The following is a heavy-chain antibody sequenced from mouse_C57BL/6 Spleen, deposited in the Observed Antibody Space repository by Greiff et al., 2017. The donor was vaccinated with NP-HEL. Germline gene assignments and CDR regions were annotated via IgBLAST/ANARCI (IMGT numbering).Heavy chain of an antibody. CDR1: GYTFTSYW. CDR2: IDPSDSET. CDR3: AREEGGYYEGFAY. V-gene: IGHV1-52*01. Sequence: QVQLQQPGAELVRPGSSVKLSCKASGYTFTSYWMHWVKQRPIQGLEWIGNIDPSDSETHYNQKFKDKATLTVDKSSSTAYMQLSSLTSEDSAVYYGAREEGGYYEGFAYWGQGTLVTVSA. D-gene: IGHD2-3*01. J-gene: IGHJ3*01.